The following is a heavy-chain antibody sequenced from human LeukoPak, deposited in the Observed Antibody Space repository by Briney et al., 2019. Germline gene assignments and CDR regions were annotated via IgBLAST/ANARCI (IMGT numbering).Heavy chain of an antibody. CDR2: ISGNTSYI. V-gene: IGHV3-21*01. Sequence: GGSLRLSCVGSGFSLFSYSINWVRQAPGKGLEWVSSISGNTSYIYYADSVKGRFTISRDNAENSLYLQMNSLRAEDTAVYYCARERQNKDFWSGGDYWGQGTLVTVSS. J-gene: IGHJ4*02. CDR1: GFSLFSYS. CDR3: ARERQNKDFWSGGDY. D-gene: IGHD3-3*01.